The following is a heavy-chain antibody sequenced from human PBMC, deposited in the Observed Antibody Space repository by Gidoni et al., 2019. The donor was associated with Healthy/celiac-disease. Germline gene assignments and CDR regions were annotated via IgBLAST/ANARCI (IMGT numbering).Heavy chain of an antibody. V-gene: IGHV1-46*01. D-gene: IGHD3-22*01. J-gene: IGHJ4*02. CDR2: INPIVGST. Sequence: QVQLVQSGAEGKKPGAAEKVSCKASGYNLTSYYMHWVRQAPGQGLEWIGIINPIVGSTSYAQKFQGRVTMTRDTSTSTVYMELSSLRSEDTAVYHCARDYYDSSGYLLDFDYWGQGTLVTVSS. CDR1: GYNLTSYY. CDR3: ARDYYDSSGYLLDFDY.